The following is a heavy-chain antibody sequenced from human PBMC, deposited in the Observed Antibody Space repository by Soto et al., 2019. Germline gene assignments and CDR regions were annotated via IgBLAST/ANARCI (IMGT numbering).Heavy chain of an antibody. J-gene: IGHJ4*02. V-gene: IGHV3-15*07. CDR1: GFTFSNAW. Sequence: GGSLRLSCAASGFTFSNAWMNWVRQAPGKGLEWVGRIKSKTDGGTTDYAAPVKGRFTISRDDSKNTLYLQMNSLKTEDTAVYYCTTDSRVTMIVVVSHYWGQGTLVTVSS. CDR2: IKSKTDGGTT. CDR3: TTDSRVTMIVVVSHY. D-gene: IGHD3-22*01.